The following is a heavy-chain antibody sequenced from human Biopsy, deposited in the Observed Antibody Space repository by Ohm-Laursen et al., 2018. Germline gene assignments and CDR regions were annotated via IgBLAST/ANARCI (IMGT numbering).Heavy chain of an antibody. CDR2: IFYSGII. CDR3: ARHPTGFWFDP. V-gene: IGHV4-39*01. Sequence: PSETLSLTCTVSGGSVSSNTNYWAWIRQPPGKGLEWIGSIFYSGIIYYNPSLKSRVSISVDTSKNQFPLNQNSVTAADTAVYYCARHPTGFWFDPWGQGTLVIVSS. J-gene: IGHJ5*02. CDR1: GGSVSSNTNY.